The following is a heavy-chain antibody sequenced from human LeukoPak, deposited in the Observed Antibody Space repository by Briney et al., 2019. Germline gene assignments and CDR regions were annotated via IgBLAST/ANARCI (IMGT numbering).Heavy chain of an antibody. D-gene: IGHD2-2*01. CDR1: GGTFSSYA. J-gene: IGHJ6*02. Sequence: ASVKVSCKASGGTFSSYAISWVRQAPGQGLEWMGRIIPILGIANYAQKFQGRVTITADKSTSTAYMELSSLRSEDTAVYYCARDLIPDCSSTSCYGSYYYYGMDVWGQGTMVTVSS. CDR2: IIPILGIA. CDR3: ARDLIPDCSSTSCYGSYYYYGMDV. V-gene: IGHV1-69*04.